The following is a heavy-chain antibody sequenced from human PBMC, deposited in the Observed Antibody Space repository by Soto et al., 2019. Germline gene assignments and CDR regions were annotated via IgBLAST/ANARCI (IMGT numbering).Heavy chain of an antibody. V-gene: IGHV4-34*01. CDR1: GGSFSGYY. Sequence: QVQLQQWGAGLLKPSETLSLTCAVYGGSFSGYYWSWIRQPPGKGLEWIGEINHSGSTNYNPSLKSRVTISVDTSKNQCSLKLSSVTAADTAVYYCATIRWYPRAGMDVWGQGTTVTVSS. CDR3: ATIRWYPRAGMDV. CDR2: INHSGST. J-gene: IGHJ6*02. D-gene: IGHD2-15*01.